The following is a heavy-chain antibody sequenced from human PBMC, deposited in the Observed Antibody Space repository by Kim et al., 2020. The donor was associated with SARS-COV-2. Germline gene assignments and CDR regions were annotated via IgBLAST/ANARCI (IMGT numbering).Heavy chain of an antibody. CDR3: ARDVSLDYYYYYGMDV. J-gene: IGHJ6*02. V-gene: IGHV3-11*05. Sequence: SVNGRLTISRDNAKNSMYLQMNSLSAEDTAVYYCARDVSLDYYYYYGMDVWGQGTTVTVSS.